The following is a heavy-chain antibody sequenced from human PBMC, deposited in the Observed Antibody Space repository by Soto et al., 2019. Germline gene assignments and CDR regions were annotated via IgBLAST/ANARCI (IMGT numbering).Heavy chain of an antibody. Sequence: ASVKVSCKASGGTFSSYAISWVRQAPGQGLEWMGWINPNSGGTNYAQKFQGWVTMTRGKSISTAYMELSRLRSDDTAVYYCARDPSYYGMDVWGQGTTVTVSS. J-gene: IGHJ6*02. V-gene: IGHV1-2*04. CDR3: ARDPSYYGMDV. CDR2: INPNSGGT. CDR1: GGTFSSYA.